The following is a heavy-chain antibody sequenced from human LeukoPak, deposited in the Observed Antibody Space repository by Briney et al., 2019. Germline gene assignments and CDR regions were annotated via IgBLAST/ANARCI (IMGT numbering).Heavy chain of an antibody. D-gene: IGHD6-13*01. CDR2: IKQDGSEK. Sequence: PGGSLRLSCAASGFTFSSYSMNWVRQAPGKGLEWVANIKQDGSEKYYVDSVKGRFTISRDNAKSSLYLQMNSLRAEDTAVYYCAREYSSSWYYRGFYFDYWGQGTLVTVSS. V-gene: IGHV3-7*01. CDR3: AREYSSSWYYRGFYFDY. J-gene: IGHJ4*02. CDR1: GFTFSSYS.